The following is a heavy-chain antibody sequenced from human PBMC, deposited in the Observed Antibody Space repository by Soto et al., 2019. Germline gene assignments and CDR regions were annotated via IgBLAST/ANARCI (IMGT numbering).Heavy chain of an antibody. CDR1: GYTFTSYA. Sequence: GASVKVSCKASGYTFTSYAMHWVRQAPGQRLEWMGWINAGNGNTKYSQKFQGRVTITRDTSASTAYMELSSLRSEDTAVYYCARGRDIVVVVAATWTPIDYWGQGTLVTVS. J-gene: IGHJ4*02. CDR3: ARGRDIVVVVAATWTPIDY. D-gene: IGHD2-15*01. V-gene: IGHV1-3*01. CDR2: INAGNGNT.